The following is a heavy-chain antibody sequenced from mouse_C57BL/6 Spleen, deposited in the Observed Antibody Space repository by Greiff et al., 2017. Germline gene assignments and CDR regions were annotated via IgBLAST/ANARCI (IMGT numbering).Heavy chain of an antibody. Sequence: EVQLQQSGAELVRPGASVKLSCTASGFNITDYYMHWVKQRPEQGLEWIGRIDPEDGGTEYAPKFQGKATMTADTSSNTAYLQLSSLTSEDTAVYYCTTGYDNYVSFAYWGQGTLVTVSA. D-gene: IGHD2-10*02. CDR1: GFNITDYY. J-gene: IGHJ3*01. CDR3: TTGYDNYVSFAY. CDR2: IDPEDGGT. V-gene: IGHV14-1*01.